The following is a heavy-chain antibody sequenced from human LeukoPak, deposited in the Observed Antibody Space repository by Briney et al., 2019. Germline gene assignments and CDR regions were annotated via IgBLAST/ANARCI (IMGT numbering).Heavy chain of an antibody. J-gene: IGHJ5*02. CDR3: ARGGLRYFDWLYNWFDP. V-gene: IGHV4-34*01. CDR2: INHSGST. Sequence: PSETLSLTCAVYGGSFSGYYWSWIRQPPGKGLEWIGDINHSGSTNYNPSLKSRVTISVDTSKNQFSLKLSSVTAADTAVYYCARGGLRYFDWLYNWFDPWGQGTLVTVSS. CDR1: GGSFSGYY. D-gene: IGHD3-9*01.